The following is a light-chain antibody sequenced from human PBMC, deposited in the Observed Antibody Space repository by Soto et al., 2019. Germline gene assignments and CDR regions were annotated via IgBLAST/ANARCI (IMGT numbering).Light chain of an antibody. CDR1: RSDVGGYDF. CDR3: CSYAGSYTDV. V-gene: IGLV2-11*01. CDR2: DVN. Sequence: QSALTQPRSVSGSPGQSVTISCTGTRSDVGGYDFVSWYQQHPGKAPELMIYDVNKRPSGVPDRFSGSKSGNTASLTISGLQADDETDYYCCSYAGSYTDVFGTGTKLTVL. J-gene: IGLJ1*01.